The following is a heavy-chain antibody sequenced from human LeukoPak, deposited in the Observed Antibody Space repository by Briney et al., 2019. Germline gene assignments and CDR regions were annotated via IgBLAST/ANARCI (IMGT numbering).Heavy chain of an antibody. D-gene: IGHD7-27*01. CDR1: GGSISSYY. CDR2: IYYSGST. CDR3: AREGSLGYYYYYYGMDV. V-gene: IGHV4-59*12. Sequence: SETLSLTCTVSGGSISSYYWSWIRQPPGKGLEWIGYIYYSGSTNYNPSLKSRVTMSVDTSKNQFSLKLSSVTAADTAVYYCAREGSLGYYYYYYGMDVWGQGTTVTVSS. J-gene: IGHJ6*02.